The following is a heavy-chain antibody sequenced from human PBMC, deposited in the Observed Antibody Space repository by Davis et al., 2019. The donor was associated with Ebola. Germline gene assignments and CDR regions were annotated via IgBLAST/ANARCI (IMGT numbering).Heavy chain of an antibody. CDR2: ISAYNGNT. CDR3: ARGWQLVSVLDY. J-gene: IGHJ4*02. CDR1: GYTFTSYG. Sequence: ASVKVSCKASGYTFTSYGISWVRQAPGQGLEWMGWISAYNGNTNYAQKLQGRVTMTTDTSTSTAYMELSSLRSEDTAVYYCARGWQLVSVLDYWGQGTLVTVSS. V-gene: IGHV1-18*01. D-gene: IGHD6-6*01.